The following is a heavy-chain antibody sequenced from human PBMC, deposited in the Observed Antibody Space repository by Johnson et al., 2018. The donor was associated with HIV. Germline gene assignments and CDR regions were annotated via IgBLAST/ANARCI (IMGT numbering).Heavy chain of an antibody. CDR1: GFTFSSYA. CDR3: ARGSRYTYDNDDAYLLHAFDI. Sequence: VQLVESGGGLVQPGGSLRLSCAASGFTFSSYAMSWVRQAPWKGLEWVSAIRGSGGSTYYADSVKGRFTISRDSSKNTLYLQMNSRRVEDTAVYYCARGSRYTYDNDDAYLLHAFDIWGQGTTVTVSS. V-gene: IGHV3-23*04. D-gene: IGHD3-22*01. J-gene: IGHJ3*02. CDR2: IRGSGGST.